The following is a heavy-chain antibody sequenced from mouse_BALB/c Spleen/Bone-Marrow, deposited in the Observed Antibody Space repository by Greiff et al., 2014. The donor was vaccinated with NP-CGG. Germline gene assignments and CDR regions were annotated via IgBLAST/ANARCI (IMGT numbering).Heavy chain of an antibody. V-gene: IGHV2-9*02. CDR3: ARERDLTLDY. J-gene: IGHJ2*01. CDR2: IWAGGST. Sequence: VQLQQSGPGLVAPSQSLSITCTVSGFSLTGYGVHWVRQPPGKGLEWLGVIWAGGSTDYNSALMSRLSINKDNSKSQVFFKMNSLQTDDTAMYYCARERDLTLDYWGQGTTLTVSS. CDR1: GFSLTGYG. D-gene: IGHD4-1*01.